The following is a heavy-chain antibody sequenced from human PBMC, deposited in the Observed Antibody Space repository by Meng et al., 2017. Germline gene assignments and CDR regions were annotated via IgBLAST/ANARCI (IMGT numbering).Heavy chain of an antibody. V-gene: IGHV3-15*01. CDR2: IKSKTDGGTT. J-gene: IGHJ6*02. D-gene: IGHD6-19*01. CDR3: TTAGSGWYPYYYYGMDV. CDR1: GYSISSGYY. Sequence: ETLSLTCAVSGYSISSGYYWGWIRQPPGKGLEWIGSIKSKTDGGTTDYAAPVKGRFTISRDDSKNTLYLQMNSLKTEDTAVYYCTTAGSGWYPYYYYGMDVWGQGTTVTVSS.